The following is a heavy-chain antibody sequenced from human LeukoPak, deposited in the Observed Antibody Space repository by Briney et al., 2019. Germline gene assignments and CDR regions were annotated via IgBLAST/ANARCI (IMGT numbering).Heavy chain of an antibody. Sequence: GGSLRLSCAASGFTFSSYTMNWVRQAPGKGLEWVSSIGSSSTNTYYADSVKGRFTTSRDNAKNSLYLQMNSLRAEDTAVYYCARVSRSNSLNFDYWGQGTLVTVSS. CDR2: IGSSSTNT. D-gene: IGHD4-23*01. V-gene: IGHV3-21*01. CDR1: GFTFSSYT. J-gene: IGHJ4*02. CDR3: ARVSRSNSLNFDY.